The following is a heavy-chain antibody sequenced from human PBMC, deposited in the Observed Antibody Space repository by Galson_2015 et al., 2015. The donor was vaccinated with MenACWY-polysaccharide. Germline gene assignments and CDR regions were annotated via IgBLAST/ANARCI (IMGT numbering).Heavy chain of an antibody. J-gene: IGHJ6*02. Sequence: ETLSLTCTVSGASISDYYWSWIQQPAGKGMEWIGRMFTSGRTNYNPSLKSRVTMSVDTSNNQFSLKVTSVTAADTAMYYCARARGSPRGYGMDVWGQGTTVTVSS. CDR3: ARARGSPRGYGMDV. CDR1: GASISDYY. V-gene: IGHV4-4*07. D-gene: IGHD1-26*01. CDR2: MFTSGRT.